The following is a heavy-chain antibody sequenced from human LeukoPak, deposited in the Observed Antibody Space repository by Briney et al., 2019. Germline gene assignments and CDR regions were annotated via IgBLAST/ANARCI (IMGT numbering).Heavy chain of an antibody. CDR1: GFTFSSYS. V-gene: IGHV3-21*01. CDR3: ATGYSSVEGY. Sequence: GGSLRLTCAASGFTFSSYSMNWVRQAPGKGLEWVSSISSRSSYIYYADSVKGRFTISRDNAKNSLYLQMNSLRAEDTAVYYCATGYSSVEGYWGQGTLVTVSS. J-gene: IGHJ4*02. D-gene: IGHD6-19*01. CDR2: ISSRSSYI.